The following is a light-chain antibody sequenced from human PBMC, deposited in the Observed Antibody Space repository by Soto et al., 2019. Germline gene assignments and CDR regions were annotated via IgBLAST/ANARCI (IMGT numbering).Light chain of an antibody. J-gene: IGKJ1*01. Sequence: DIQMTQSPSSLSASVGDRVTITCRASQTITNYLNWYQQKPGKAPKLLIYAASTLLSGVPSRFTGGGSGTDSTLTIDSLQPEDFATYFCQQSYSSPWTFGQGTKVEI. CDR2: AAS. CDR1: QTITNY. CDR3: QQSYSSPWT. V-gene: IGKV1-39*01.